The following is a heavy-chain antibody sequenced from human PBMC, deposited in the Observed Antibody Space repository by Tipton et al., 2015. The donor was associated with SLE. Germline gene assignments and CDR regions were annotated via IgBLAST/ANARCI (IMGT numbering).Heavy chain of an antibody. Sequence: TLSLTCSVSGGSISSGGYYWSWIRQHPGKGLEWIGYSHYSGNTYYNTSLKSRVTISVDTSKNQFSLKLSSVTAADTAVYYCARGCVDFGLKTWGQGTLVTAS. D-gene: IGHD3/OR15-3a*01. V-gene: IGHV4-31*03. CDR2: SHYSGNT. CDR1: GGSISSGGYY. J-gene: IGHJ5*02. CDR3: ARGCVDFGLKT.